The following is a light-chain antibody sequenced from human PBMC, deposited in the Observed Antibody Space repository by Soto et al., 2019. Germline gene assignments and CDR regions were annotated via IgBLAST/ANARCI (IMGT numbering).Light chain of an antibody. J-gene: IGLJ2*01. CDR2: DNN. CDR1: SSNIGNNY. V-gene: IGLV1-51*01. Sequence: QSVLTQSPSVSAAPGQKVTISCSGSSSNIGNNYVSWYQQLPGTAPKLLIYDNNKRPSGIPDRFSGSKSGTSCTLDITGLQTGDEADYYCATWDGSLPGEVFGGGTKVTVL. CDR3: ATWDGSLPGEV.